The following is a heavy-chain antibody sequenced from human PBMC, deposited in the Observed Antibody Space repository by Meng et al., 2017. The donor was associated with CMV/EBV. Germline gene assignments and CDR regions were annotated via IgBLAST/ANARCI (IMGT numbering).Heavy chain of an antibody. CDR1: GYTFTGYY. D-gene: IGHD2-2*01. CDR2: INPNSGGT. Sequence: ASVKVSCKASGYTFTGYYMHWLRQAPGQGLEWMGWINPNSGGTNYAQKFQGRVTMTRDTSISTAYMELSRLRSDDTAVYYCAREVVPAAILSFRYYGMDVWGQGTTVTVSS. J-gene: IGHJ6*02. V-gene: IGHV1-2*02. CDR3: AREVVPAAILSFRYYGMDV.